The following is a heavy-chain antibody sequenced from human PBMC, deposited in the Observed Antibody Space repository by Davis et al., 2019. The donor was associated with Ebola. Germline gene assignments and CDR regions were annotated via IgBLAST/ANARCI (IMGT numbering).Heavy chain of an antibody. CDR3: ARWPVLSRGKFDP. J-gene: IGHJ5*02. CDR1: GGSISSYY. V-gene: IGHV4-59*04. D-gene: IGHD5-24*01. CDR2: IYYSGST. Sequence: SETLSLTCTVSGGSISSYYWSWIRQPPGKGLEWIGSIYYSGSTYYNPSLKSRVTISVDTSKNQFSLKLSSVTAADTAVYYCARWPVLSRGKFDPWGQGTLVTVSS.